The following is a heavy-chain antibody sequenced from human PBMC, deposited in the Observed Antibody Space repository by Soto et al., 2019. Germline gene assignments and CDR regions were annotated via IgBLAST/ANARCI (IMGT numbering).Heavy chain of an antibody. V-gene: IGHV1-46*01. Sequence: ASVKVSCKASGYTFPSYYMHWVRQAPGQGLEWMGIINPSGGSTSYAQKFQGRVTMTRDTSTSTVYMELSSLRSEDTAVYYCARAQWELPFDYWGQGTLVTVSS. CDR2: INPSGGST. D-gene: IGHD1-26*01. CDR1: GYTFPSYY. CDR3: ARAQWELPFDY. J-gene: IGHJ4*02.